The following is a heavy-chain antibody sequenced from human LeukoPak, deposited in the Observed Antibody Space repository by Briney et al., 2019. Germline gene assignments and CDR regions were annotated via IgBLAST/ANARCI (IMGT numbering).Heavy chain of an antibody. CDR3: ARERACGASSCVAYYFDS. D-gene: IGHD2-2*01. V-gene: IGHV3-21*01. J-gene: IGHJ4*02. CDR1: GVTFSNDG. Sequence: GGSLRLSCAASGVTFSNDGMDWVRQAPGQGLEWVSSISGSSTYIYYADSVKGRFTISRDNAKSSLYLQMDSPRAEDTAVYYCARERACGASSCVAYYFDSWGQGTLVTVSS. CDR2: ISGSSTYI.